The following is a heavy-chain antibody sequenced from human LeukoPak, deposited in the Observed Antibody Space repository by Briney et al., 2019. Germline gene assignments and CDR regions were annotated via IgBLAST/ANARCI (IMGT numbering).Heavy chain of an antibody. D-gene: IGHD3-3*01. V-gene: IGHV1-8*03. J-gene: IGHJ3*02. CDR3: ARGYHYDFWSGYPDAFDI. CDR2: MNPNSGNT. CDR1: GYTFTSYD. Sequence: ASVKVSCKASGYTFTSYDINWVRQATGQGLEWMGWMNPNSGNTGYAQKFQGRVTITRNTSISTAYMELSSLRSEDTAVYYCARGYHYDFWSGYPDAFDIWGQGTMVTVSS.